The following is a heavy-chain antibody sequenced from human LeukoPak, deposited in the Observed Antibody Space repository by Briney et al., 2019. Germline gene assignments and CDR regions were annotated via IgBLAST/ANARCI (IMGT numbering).Heavy chain of an antibody. CDR2: IYYSGST. Sequence: PSETLSLTCTVSGGSISSSSYCWGWIRQPPGKGLEWIGSIYYSGSTYYNPSLKSRVTISVDTSKNQFSLKLSSVTAADTAVYYCAMPDTAMRALDYWGQGTLVTVSS. J-gene: IGHJ4*02. D-gene: IGHD5-18*01. CDR3: AMPDTAMRALDY. V-gene: IGHV4-39*01. CDR1: GGSISSSSYC.